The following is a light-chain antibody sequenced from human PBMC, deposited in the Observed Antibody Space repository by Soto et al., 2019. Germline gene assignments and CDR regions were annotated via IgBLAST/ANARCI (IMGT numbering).Light chain of an antibody. V-gene: IGLV3-21*02. CDR1: NIESKS. Sequence: SYELTQPPSVSVAPGQTARITCEGTNIESKSVHWYRQKSGQAPVLAVYDDTDRPSGIPERFSGSNSGNTATLTISGLQAEDEADYYCSSYTTNITPVVFGGGTKLTVL. J-gene: IGLJ2*01. CDR3: SSYTTNITPVV. CDR2: DDT.